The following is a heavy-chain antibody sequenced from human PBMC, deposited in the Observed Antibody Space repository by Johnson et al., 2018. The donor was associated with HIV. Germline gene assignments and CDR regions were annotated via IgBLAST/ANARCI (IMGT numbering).Heavy chain of an antibody. CDR2: ISFDGNLK. J-gene: IGHJ3*01. CDR3: AKAPGQITLDAFDF. Sequence: VQLVESGGGVVQPGRSLRLSCAASGFTFSIYAMHWVRQAPGKGLEWVAVISFDGNLKKYADSVKGRFTISRDNSKNTVFLQMNSLTAEDTAVYYCAKAPGQITLDAFDFWGQGTMVTVSS. V-gene: IGHV3-30*04. CDR1: GFTFSIYA. D-gene: IGHD3-10*01.